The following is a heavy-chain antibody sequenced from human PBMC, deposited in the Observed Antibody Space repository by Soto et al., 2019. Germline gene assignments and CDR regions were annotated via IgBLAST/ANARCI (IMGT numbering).Heavy chain of an antibody. Sequence: PGESLKISCKGSGYSFTSSWIGWVRQMPGKGLEWMGIIYPGDSDTRYSPSFQGQVTISADKSISTAYLQWSSLKASDTAMYYCASGPTTMIVVAPPDYWGQGTLVTVS. CDR2: IYPGDSDT. D-gene: IGHD3-22*01. J-gene: IGHJ4*02. CDR1: GYSFTSSW. V-gene: IGHV5-51*01. CDR3: ASGPTTMIVVAPPDY.